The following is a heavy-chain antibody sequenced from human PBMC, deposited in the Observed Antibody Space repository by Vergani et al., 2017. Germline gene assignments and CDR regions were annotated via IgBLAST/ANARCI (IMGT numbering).Heavy chain of an antibody. CDR1: GFTFSTYG. J-gene: IGHJ4*02. CDR2: IWYDGSNK. V-gene: IGHV3-33*01. CDR3: ARERGYCTNGVCYPYFDY. Sequence: VQLVESGGGLVKPGGSLRLSCAASGFTFSTYGMHWVRQAPGKGLEWVAVIWYDGSNKYYADSVKGRFTISRDNSKKTLYVQMNSLRAEDTAVYYCARERGYCTNGVCYPYFDYWGQGTLVTVSS. D-gene: IGHD2-8*01.